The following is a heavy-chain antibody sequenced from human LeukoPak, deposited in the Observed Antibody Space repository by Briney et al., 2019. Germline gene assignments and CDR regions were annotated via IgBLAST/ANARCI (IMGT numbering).Heavy chain of an antibody. CDR1: GFTFDDYA. Sequence: GGSLRLSCAASGFTFDDYAMHWVRQAPGKGLEWVSGISWNSYSIGYADSVKGRFTISRDNAKNSLYLQMNSLRAEDMAFYYCAKDSSGWPLFDYWGQGTLATVSS. D-gene: IGHD6-19*01. J-gene: IGHJ4*02. V-gene: IGHV3-9*03. CDR2: ISWNSYSI. CDR3: AKDSSGWPLFDY.